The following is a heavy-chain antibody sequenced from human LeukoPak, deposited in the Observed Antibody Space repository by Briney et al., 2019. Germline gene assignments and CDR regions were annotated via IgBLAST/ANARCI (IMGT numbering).Heavy chain of an antibody. CDR1: GFTFSSYS. D-gene: IGHD5-18*01. J-gene: IGHJ4*02. CDR2: ISSSSSTI. CDR3: ARDDWGFGSYEFDY. V-gene: IGHV3-48*02. Sequence: GGSLRLSCAASGFTFSSYSMNWVRQAPGKGLEWVSYISSSSSTIYYADPVKGRFTISRDNAKNSLYLQTNSLRDEDTAVYYCARDDWGFGSYEFDYWGQGTLVTVSS.